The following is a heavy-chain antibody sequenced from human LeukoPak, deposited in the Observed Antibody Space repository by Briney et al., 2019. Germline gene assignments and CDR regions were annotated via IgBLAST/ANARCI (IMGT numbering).Heavy chain of an antibody. CDR2: IYSDNT. CDR3: ARRAGGYSHPYDY. Sequence: GGSLRLSCAASGFTFSDYYMSWVRQAPGKGLEWVSFIYSDNTHYSDSVKGRFTISRDNSKNTLYLQMNSLRAEDTAVYYCARRAGGYSHPYDYWGQGTLVTVSS. CDR1: GFTFSDYY. D-gene: IGHD4-23*01. J-gene: IGHJ4*02. V-gene: IGHV3-53*01.